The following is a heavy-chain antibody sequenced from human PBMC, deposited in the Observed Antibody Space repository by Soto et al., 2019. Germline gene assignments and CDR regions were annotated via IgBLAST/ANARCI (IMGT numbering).Heavy chain of an antibody. V-gene: IGHV3-21*01. CDR2: SSKRSSSI. CDR1: GFTLSYYS. Sequence: PCGCLRLSGIGCGFTLSYYSVNWDRLASGKALGWDSPSSKRSSSIAQADSVKGRGTISRDNAKTPVYLHVDSLRVENTAVYYCARVGSSYNGEWYNDWGMDVWGQGTTDT. D-gene: IGHD6-19*01. CDR3: ARVGSSYNGEWYNDWGMDV. J-gene: IGHJ6*02.